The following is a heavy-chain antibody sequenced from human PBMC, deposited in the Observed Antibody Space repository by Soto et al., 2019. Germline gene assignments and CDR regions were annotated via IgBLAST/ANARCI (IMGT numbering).Heavy chain of an antibody. CDR2: IFSNDEK. D-gene: IGHD3-3*01. V-gene: IGHV2-26*01. J-gene: IGHJ5*02. CDR1: GFSLSNARMG. CDR3: ARTGDFWWFDP. Sequence: QVTLKESGPVLVKPTETLTLTCTVSGFSLSNARMGVSWIRQRPGKALEWLAHIFSNDEKSYSTSLKSRRTITKDTSKSQVVLTMTNMDPVDTATYYCARTGDFWWFDPWGQGTLVTVSS.